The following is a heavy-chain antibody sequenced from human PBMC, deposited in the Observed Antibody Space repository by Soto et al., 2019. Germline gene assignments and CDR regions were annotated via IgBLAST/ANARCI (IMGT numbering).Heavy chain of an antibody. D-gene: IGHD3-22*01. J-gene: IGHJ5*02. CDR1: GGSISSGGYS. Sequence: SETLSLTCAVSGGSISSGGYSWSWIRQPPGKGLEWIGYIYHSGSTYYNPSLKSRVTISVDRSKNQFSLKLSSVTAADTAVYYCARDYYDSSGYSYNWFDPWGQGTLVTVSS. CDR2: IYHSGST. CDR3: ARDYYDSSGYSYNWFDP. V-gene: IGHV4-30-2*01.